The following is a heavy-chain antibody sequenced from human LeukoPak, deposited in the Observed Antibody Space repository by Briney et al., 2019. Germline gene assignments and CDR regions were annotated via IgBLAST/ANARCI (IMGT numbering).Heavy chain of an antibody. CDR1: GYTFTSYF. V-gene: IGHV1-46*01. J-gene: IGHJ4*02. CDR2: INPSGAST. D-gene: IGHD3/OR15-3a*01. Sequence: ASVKVSCKTSGYTFTSYFIRWVRQAPGQGLEWMGIINPSGASTSYAQRFQGRVTMTRDMSTSTVYMELSSLRSEDTAVYYCARETPGTGAFDYWGQGTLVTVSS. CDR3: ARETPGTGAFDY.